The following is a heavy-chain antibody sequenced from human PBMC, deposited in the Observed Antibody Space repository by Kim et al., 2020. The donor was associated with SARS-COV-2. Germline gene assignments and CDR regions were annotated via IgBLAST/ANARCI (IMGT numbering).Heavy chain of an antibody. D-gene: IGHD2-2*01. Sequence: SETLSLTCTVSGGSISGYFWSWIRQPPGKGLEWIGYVYYNGNTNYNPSLKSRVTISVDTSKNQFFLRLTSVTAADTAVAYCARHPAWICSTVSCHFDHW. J-gene: IGHJ5*02. CDR1: GGSISGYF. V-gene: IGHV4-59*08. CDR3: ARHPAWICSTVSCHFDH. CDR2: VYYNGNT.